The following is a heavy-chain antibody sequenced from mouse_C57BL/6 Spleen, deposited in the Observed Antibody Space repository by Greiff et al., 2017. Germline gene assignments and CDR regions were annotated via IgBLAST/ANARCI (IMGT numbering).Heavy chain of an antibody. CDR2: IYPSDSET. CDR3: ARRYDGYYWFAY. J-gene: IGHJ3*01. Sequence: VKLQQPGAELVRPGSSVKLSCKASGYTFTSYWMDWVKQRPGQGLEWIGNIYPSDSETHYNQKFKDKATLTVDKSSSTAYMQLSSLTSEDSAVYYCARRYDGYYWFAYWGQGTLVTVSA. V-gene: IGHV1-61*01. CDR1: GYTFTSYW. D-gene: IGHD2-3*01.